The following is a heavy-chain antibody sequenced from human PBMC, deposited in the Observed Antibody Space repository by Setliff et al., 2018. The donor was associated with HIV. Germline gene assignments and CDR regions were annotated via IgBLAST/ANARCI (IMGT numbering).Heavy chain of an antibody. V-gene: IGHV1-3*01. CDR2: ITVGDGNT. CDR1: GYTFTSYA. Sequence: GASVKVSCKASGYTFTSYAIHWVRQAPGQRLEWMGWITVGDGNTKYSQKFQGRVTFIRDTSASTAYMELSSLRSEDTAVYYCARGPGAFGGTSVQNFDYWGQGTLVTVSS. D-gene: IGHD3-16*01. J-gene: IGHJ4*02. CDR3: ARGPGAFGGTSVQNFDY.